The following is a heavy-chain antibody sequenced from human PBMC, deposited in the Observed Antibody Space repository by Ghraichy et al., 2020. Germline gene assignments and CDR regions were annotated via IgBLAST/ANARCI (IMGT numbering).Heavy chain of an antibody. D-gene: IGHD6-19*01. CDR3: ARGLVGGWYDPHHY. Sequence: ASVKVSCKASGYTFTTYDINWVRQAPGQGLEWMGWMNPNSGNTGYAQKFQGRVTMTRETSISTAYMELSSLRYEDTAVYYCARGLVGGWYDPHHYWGQGTLVTVSA. J-gene: IGHJ4*02. CDR2: MNPNSGNT. V-gene: IGHV1-8*01. CDR1: GYTFTTYD.